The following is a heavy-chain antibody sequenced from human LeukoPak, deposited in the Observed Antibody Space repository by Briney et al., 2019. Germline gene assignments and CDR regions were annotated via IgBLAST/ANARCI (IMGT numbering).Heavy chain of an antibody. CDR2: IKQDGSEK. D-gene: IGHD5-24*01. V-gene: IGHV3-7*01. J-gene: IGHJ4*02. CDR1: GFTFSSYW. Sequence: GGSLRLSCAASGFTFSSYWMSWVRQAPGKGLEWVANIKQDGSEKYYVDSVKGRFTISRDNAKNTLYLQMNSLRAEDTAVYYCTSANYGPAYWGQGTLVTVSS. CDR3: TSANYGPAY.